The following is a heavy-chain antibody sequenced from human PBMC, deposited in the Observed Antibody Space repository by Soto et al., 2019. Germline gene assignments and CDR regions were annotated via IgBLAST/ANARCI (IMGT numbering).Heavy chain of an antibody. Sequence: QVQLQESGPGLVKPSETLSLTCTVSGASISNYYWSWIRQPAGKGLEWIGRIYASGNTNYNPSLKSRVTMSVDTSKNQFSLNLNSVTAADTGVYYCARESRSAAGTVEYWGQGTLVTVSS. D-gene: IGHD6-13*01. CDR3: ARESRSAAGTVEY. J-gene: IGHJ4*02. V-gene: IGHV4-4*07. CDR2: IYASGNT. CDR1: GASISNYY.